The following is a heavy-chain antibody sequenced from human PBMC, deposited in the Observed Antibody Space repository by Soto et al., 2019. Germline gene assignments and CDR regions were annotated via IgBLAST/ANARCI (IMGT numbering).Heavy chain of an antibody. CDR3: AKDKVGATHWYAAFDI. V-gene: IGHV3-23*01. J-gene: IGHJ3*02. D-gene: IGHD1-26*01. Sequence: PGVSRILSCAASGFTFSSYAMSWVRQAPGKGLEWVSSISGTGGSTYYADSVKGRFTITRDNSKNTLYLQMNSLRVEDTAVYYCAKDKVGATHWYAAFDIWGQGTLVTVSS. CDR2: ISGTGGST. CDR1: GFTFSSYA.